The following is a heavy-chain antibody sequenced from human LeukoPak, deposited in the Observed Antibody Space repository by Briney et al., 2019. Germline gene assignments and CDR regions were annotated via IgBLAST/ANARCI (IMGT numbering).Heavy chain of an antibody. D-gene: IGHD3-16*01. CDR3: AKDWVSGRGY. CDR1: GFTFSSYA. J-gene: IGHJ4*02. Sequence: GGSLRLSCAASGFTFSSYAMGWVRQAPGKRLEWVSAISGSGGSTYYADSVKGRFTISRDNSKNTLYLQMNSLRAEDTAVYYCAKDWVSGRGYWGQGTLVTVSS. CDR2: ISGSGGST. V-gene: IGHV3-23*01.